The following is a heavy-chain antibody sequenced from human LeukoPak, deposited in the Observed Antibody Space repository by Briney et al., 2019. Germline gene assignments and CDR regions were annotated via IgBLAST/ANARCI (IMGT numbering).Heavy chain of an antibody. CDR3: ARVTPTGYSSGWTYYYYYGMDV. CDR2: ISHSGST. J-gene: IGHJ6*02. Sequence: SETLSLTCAVYGGSFSGYYWSWIRQPPGKGLEWIGEISHSGSTNYNPSLKSRVTISVDTSKSQFSLKLSSVTAADTAVYYCARVTPTGYSSGWTYYYYYGMDVWGQGTTVTVSS. D-gene: IGHD6-19*01. V-gene: IGHV4-34*01. CDR1: GGSFSGYY.